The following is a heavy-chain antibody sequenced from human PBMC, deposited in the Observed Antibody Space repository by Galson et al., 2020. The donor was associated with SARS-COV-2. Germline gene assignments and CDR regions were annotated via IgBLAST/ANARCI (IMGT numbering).Heavy chain of an antibody. V-gene: IGHV3-21*01. D-gene: IGHD3-16*01. J-gene: IGHJ6*03. CDR3: ARGSPEGFWDYYYYMDV. CDR1: GFIFSSYS. Sequence: GESLKISCAASGFIFSSYSMNWVRQAPGKGLEWVSSISATSSYIYYADSVKGRFTISRDNAKSSLYLQMNSLRAEDTAVYYCARGSPEGFWDYYYYMDVWGKGTTVTVSS. CDR2: ISATSSYI.